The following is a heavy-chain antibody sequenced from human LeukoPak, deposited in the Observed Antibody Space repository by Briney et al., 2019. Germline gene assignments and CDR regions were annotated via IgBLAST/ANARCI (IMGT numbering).Heavy chain of an antibody. CDR3: ARSYDSSGYHTHYFDY. Sequence: ASVKVSCKASGGTFSSYAISWVRQAPGQGLEWMGWINTNTGNPTYAQGFTGRFVFSLDTSVSTAYLQISSLKAEDTAVYYCARSYDSSGYHTHYFDYWGQGTLVTVSS. V-gene: IGHV7-4-1*02. J-gene: IGHJ4*02. D-gene: IGHD3-22*01. CDR1: GGTFSSYA. CDR2: INTNTGNP.